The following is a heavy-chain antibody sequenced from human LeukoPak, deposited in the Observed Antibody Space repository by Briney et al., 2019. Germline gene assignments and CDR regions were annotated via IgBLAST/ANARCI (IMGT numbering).Heavy chain of an antibody. CDR1: GGSFSGYY. Sequence: SETLSLTCAVYGGSFSGYYWSWIRQPPGKGLEWIGEINHSGGTNYNPSLKSRVTISVDTSKNQFSLKLSSVTAADTAVYYCARGAGNCSGGSCYDYWGQGTLVSVSS. J-gene: IGHJ4*02. CDR2: INHSGGT. V-gene: IGHV4-34*01. CDR3: ARGAGNCSGGSCYDY. D-gene: IGHD2-15*01.